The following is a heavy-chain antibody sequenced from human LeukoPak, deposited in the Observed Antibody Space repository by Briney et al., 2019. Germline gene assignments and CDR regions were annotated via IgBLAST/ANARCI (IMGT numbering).Heavy chain of an antibody. CDR1: GYTLTELS. Sequence: GASVKVSCKVSGYTLTELSMHWVRQAPGQGLEWMGWINPNSGGTNYAQKFQGRVTMTRDTSISTAYMELSRLRSDDTAVYYCARVPGRSGGRMPFDYWGQGTLVTVSS. V-gene: IGHV1-2*02. D-gene: IGHD2-15*01. CDR3: ARVPGRSGGRMPFDY. J-gene: IGHJ4*02. CDR2: INPNSGGT.